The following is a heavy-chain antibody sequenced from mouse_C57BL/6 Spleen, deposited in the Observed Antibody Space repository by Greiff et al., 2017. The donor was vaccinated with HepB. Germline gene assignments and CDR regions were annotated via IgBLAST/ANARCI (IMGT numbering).Heavy chain of an antibody. CDR1: GFSLTSYG. CDR2: IWGGGST. Sequence: QVQLKESGPGLVAPSQSLSITCTVSGFSLTSYGVDWVRQPPGKGLEWLGVIWGGGSTNYNSAPMSRLSISKDNSKSQVFLKMNSLQTDDTAMYYCAKGAITTVVATRYFDVWGTGTTVTVSS. CDR3: AKGAITTVVATRYFDV. J-gene: IGHJ1*03. D-gene: IGHD1-1*01. V-gene: IGHV2-9*01.